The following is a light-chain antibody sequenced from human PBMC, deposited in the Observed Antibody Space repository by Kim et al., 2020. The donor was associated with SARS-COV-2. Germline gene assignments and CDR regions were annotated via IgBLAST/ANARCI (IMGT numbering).Light chain of an antibody. V-gene: IGLV5-37*01. CDR1: SDINVGSAN. CDR3: MIWPNDGRL. J-gene: IGLJ2*01. CDR2: FYSDSDK. Sequence: QLVLTQPPSSSASPGESARLTCTLPSDINVGSANIFWYQQKPGSPPRYLLYFYSDSDKGQGSGVPSRFSGSKDTSANTGILLISGLQSEDEADYYCMIWPNDGRLFGGGTQLTVL.